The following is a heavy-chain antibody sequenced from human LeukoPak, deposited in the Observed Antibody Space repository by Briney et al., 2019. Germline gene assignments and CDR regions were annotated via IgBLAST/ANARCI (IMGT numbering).Heavy chain of an antibody. V-gene: IGHV4-59*01. J-gene: IGHJ6*02. D-gene: IGHD4-17*01. CDR3: AREDPQTTVPEGLDV. CDR2: IYFSGTT. Sequence: SETLSLTCTVSGGSISNYYWSWLRQPPGKGLEWIGYIYFSGTTNINPSLKSRVTISVDMSKNQFSLKLSSVTAADTAVYYCAREDPQTTVPEGLDVWGQGTTVSVSS. CDR1: GGSISNYY.